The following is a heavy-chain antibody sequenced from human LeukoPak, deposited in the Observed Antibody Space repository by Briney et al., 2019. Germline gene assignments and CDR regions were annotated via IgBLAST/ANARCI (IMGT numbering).Heavy chain of an antibody. CDR3: ARDDCSGGSCYGPYYYYGLDV. V-gene: IGHV1-69*04. CDR2: IIPIFGIA. D-gene: IGHD2-15*01. CDR1: GGTFSSYA. Sequence: SVKVSCKASGGTFSSYAISWVRQAPGQGLEWMGRIIPIFGIANYAQKFQGRVTITADKSTSTAYMELSSLRSEDTAVYYCARDDCSGGSCYGPYYYYGLDVWGQGTTVTVSS. J-gene: IGHJ6*02.